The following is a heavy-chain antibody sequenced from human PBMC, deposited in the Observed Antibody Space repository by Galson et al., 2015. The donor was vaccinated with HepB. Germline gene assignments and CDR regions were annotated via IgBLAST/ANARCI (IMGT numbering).Heavy chain of an antibody. Sequence: PALVKPTQTLTLTCTVSGFSLSNARMGVSWIRQPPGKALEWLAHIFSNDEKSYSTSLKSRLTISKDTSKSQVVLTMTNMDPVDTATYYCARGSGEEMATTHFDYWGQGTLVTVSS. D-gene: IGHD5-24*01. CDR1: GFSLSNARMG. CDR2: IFSNDEK. V-gene: IGHV2-26*01. J-gene: IGHJ4*02. CDR3: ARGSGEEMATTHFDY.